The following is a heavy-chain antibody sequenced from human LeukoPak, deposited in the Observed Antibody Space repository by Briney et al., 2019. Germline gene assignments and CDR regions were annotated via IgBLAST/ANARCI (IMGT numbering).Heavy chain of an antibody. D-gene: IGHD1-26*01. J-gene: IGHJ4*02. CDR2: INWSGDRI. CDR1: GFTFDDYA. Sequence: GGSLRLSCAASGFTFDDYAMHWVRQAPGKGLEWVSGINWSGDRIGYADSVKGRFTISRDNAKNSLYLQMNSLRVEDTAVYYCARGKSGSYGTKGYWGQGTLVTVSS. CDR3: ARGKSGSYGTKGY. V-gene: IGHV3-9*01.